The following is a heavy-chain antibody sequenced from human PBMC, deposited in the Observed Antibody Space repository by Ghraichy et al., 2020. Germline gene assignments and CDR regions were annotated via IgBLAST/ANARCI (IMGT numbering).Heavy chain of an antibody. D-gene: IGHD3-10*01. Sequence: ASVKVSCKASGYTFTSYYMHWVRQAPGQGLEWVGIINLSSGSTTYSQKLQGRVTMTRDMSTNIAYMELSSLGSDDTAVYYCARGKGGFVYGSGSNGMDVWGQGTTLTVS. CDR1: GYTFTSYY. CDR2: INLSSGST. CDR3: ARGKGGFVYGSGSNGMDV. J-gene: IGHJ6*02. V-gene: IGHV1-46*01.